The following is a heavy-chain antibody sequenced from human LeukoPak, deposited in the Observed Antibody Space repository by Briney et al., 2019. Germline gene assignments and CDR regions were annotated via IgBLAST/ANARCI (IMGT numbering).Heavy chain of an antibody. V-gene: IGHV3-64D*06. CDR1: GFSFSNNA. CDR2: ISSNGGTT. D-gene: IGHD3-22*01. Sequence: GGSLRLSCSASGFSFSNNAMHWVRQAPGKGLEYVSGISSNGGTTSYTDSSKGRFTISRDNSKKTLYLQMSSLRLEDTAVYYCASTYYYDSSGYYPFDYWGQGTLVTDCS. J-gene: IGHJ4*02. CDR3: ASTYYYDSSGYYPFDY.